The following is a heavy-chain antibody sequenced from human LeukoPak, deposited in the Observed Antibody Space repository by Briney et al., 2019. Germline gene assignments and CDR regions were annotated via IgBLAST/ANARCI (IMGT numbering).Heavy chain of an antibody. CDR3: ARGPAPGYCSGGSCPGVFDY. J-gene: IGHJ4*02. CDR2: ISYDGSTK. D-gene: IGHD2-15*01. V-gene: IGHV3-30*14. CDR1: GFTFSSYA. Sequence: GGSLRLSCAASGFTFSSYAMHWVRQAPGKGLEWVAVISYDGSTKYYADSVKGRFSISRDNSKNTLYLQMNSLRAEDTAVYYCARGPAPGYCSGGSCPGVFDYWGQGTLVTVSS.